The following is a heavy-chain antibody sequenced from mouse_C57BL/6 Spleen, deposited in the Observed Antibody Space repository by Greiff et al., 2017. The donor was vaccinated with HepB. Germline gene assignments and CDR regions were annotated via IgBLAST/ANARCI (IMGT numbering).Heavy chain of an antibody. CDR1: GYAFSSSW. CDR3: ARFITRGYFDV. Sequence: QVQLQQSGPELVKPGASVKISCKASGYAFSSSWMNWVKQRPGKGLEWIGRIYPGDGDTNYNGKFKGKATLTADKSSSTAYMQLSSLTSEDSAVYFCARFITRGYFDVWGTGTTVTVSS. CDR2: IYPGDGDT. D-gene: IGHD1-1*01. J-gene: IGHJ1*03. V-gene: IGHV1-82*01.